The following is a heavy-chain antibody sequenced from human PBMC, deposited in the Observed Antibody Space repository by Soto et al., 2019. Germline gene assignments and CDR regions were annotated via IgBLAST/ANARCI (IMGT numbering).Heavy chain of an antibody. D-gene: IGHD1-7*01. CDR2: VSAYNGNT. J-gene: IGHJ4*02. CDR1: GYTFSNDA. Sequence: QVQLVQSGAEVKKPGASVKVSCKASGYTFSNDAITWVRQAPGQGLEWMGWVSAYNGNTNYAQKFKGRVTMTTVTSTSTAHTEIRSLRYDGTAVYFCARASRYYWNYMMYWGQGTLVTVSS. CDR3: ARASRYYWNYMMY. V-gene: IGHV1-18*01.